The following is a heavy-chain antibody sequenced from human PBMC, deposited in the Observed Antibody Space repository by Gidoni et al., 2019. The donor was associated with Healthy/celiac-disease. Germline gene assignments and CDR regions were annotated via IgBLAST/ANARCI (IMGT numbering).Heavy chain of an antibody. D-gene: IGHD3-3*01. CDR3: ARVRYYDFWENWFDP. V-gene: IGHV3-53*02. CDR2: IYSGGST. Sequence: EVQLVETGGGLIQPGGSLRLSCAASGFTVSSNYMSWVRQAPGKGLEWVSVIYSGGSTYYADSVKGRFTISRDNSKNTLYLQMNSLRAEDTAVYYCARVRYYDFWENWFDPWGQGTLVTVSS. CDR1: GFTVSSNY. J-gene: IGHJ5*02.